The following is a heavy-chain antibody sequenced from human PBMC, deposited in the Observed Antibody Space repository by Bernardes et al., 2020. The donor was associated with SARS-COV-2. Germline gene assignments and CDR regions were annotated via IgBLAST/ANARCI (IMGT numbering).Heavy chain of an antibody. V-gene: IGHV3-21*01. CDR2: ISSSGSHI. Sequence: GRSLRVSCAASGFTFNSYKMKWVRQAPGKGLEWVSSISSSGSHIFYADSVKGRFTISRDNGKDTVYLQMNSLRVDDTARYYCARDVSPFGHNSGDIWGPGTMVTVSS. D-gene: IGHD2-21*01. CDR3: ARDVSPFGHNSGDI. CDR1: GFTFNSYK. J-gene: IGHJ3*02.